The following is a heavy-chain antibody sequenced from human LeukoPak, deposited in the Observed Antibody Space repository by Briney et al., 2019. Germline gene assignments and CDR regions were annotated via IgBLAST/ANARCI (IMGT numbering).Heavy chain of an antibody. CDR2: ITGSGGST. CDR3: AKALVGAISADY. D-gene: IGHD1-26*01. Sequence: GGSLTLSCPASAFTFMNFAMTWVRQAAGKVLEWVSIITGSGGSTYYADSVKGRFSISRDNSENTLYLQMNSLRAEDTAVYFCAKALVGAISADYWGKGTLVTVSS. V-gene: IGHV3-23*01. CDR1: AFTFMNFA. J-gene: IGHJ4*02.